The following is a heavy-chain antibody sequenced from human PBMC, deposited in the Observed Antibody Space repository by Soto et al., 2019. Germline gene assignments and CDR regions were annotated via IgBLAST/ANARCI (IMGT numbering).Heavy chain of an antibody. CDR2: IYYSGST. V-gene: IGHV4-61*05. CDR1: GGSISSSSYY. J-gene: IGHJ5*02. D-gene: IGHD1-7*01. CDR3: ASLKKLELELIDP. Sequence: PSETLSLTCTVSGGSISSSSYYWGWIRQPPGKGLEWIGYIYYSGSTNYNPSLKSRVTISVDTSKNQFSLKLSSVTAADTAVYYCASLKKLELELIDPWGQGTLVTASS.